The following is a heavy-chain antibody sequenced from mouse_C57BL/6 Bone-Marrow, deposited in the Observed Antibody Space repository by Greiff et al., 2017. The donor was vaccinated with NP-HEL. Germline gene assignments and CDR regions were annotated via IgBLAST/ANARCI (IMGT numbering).Heavy chain of an antibody. V-gene: IGHV1-18*01. CDR1: GYTFTDYN. D-gene: IGHD1-1*01. CDR3: ARSHDYYGSHWFAY. CDR2: INPNNGGT. J-gene: IGHJ3*01. Sequence: VQLQQSGPELVKPGASVKIPCKASGYTFTDYNMDWVKQSHGKSLEWIGDINPNNGGTIYNQKFKGKATLTVDKSSSTAYMELRSLTSEDTAVYYCARSHDYYGSHWFAYWGQGTLVTVSA.